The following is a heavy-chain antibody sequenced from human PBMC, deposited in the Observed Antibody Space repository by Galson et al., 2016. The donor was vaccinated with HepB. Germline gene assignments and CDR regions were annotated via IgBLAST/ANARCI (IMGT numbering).Heavy chain of an antibody. CDR1: GYMFTNYG. CDR3: AREDSSGYFYQRYFDS. D-gene: IGHD3-22*01. V-gene: IGHV1-18*01. J-gene: IGHJ4*02. Sequence: SVKVSCKASGYMFTNYGISWVRQAPGQGLEWMGWISAYNGNTNYAQKFQDRVTMTTDTSTTVYMELRSLTSDDTAVYYCAREDSSGYFYQRYFDSWGQGNLVTVSS. CDR2: ISAYNGNT.